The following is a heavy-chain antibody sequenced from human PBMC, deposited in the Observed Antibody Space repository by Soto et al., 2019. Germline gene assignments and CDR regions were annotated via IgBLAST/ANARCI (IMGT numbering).Heavy chain of an antibody. CDR1: GFTFSNYW. Sequence: GGSLRLSCAASGFTFSNYWMSWVRQAPGKGLEWVADISHGGGSTYYADSVKGRFTISRDNSKNTLYLQMNSLRAEDTAVYYCARDYYDSSGYLAPLDYWGQGTLVTVSS. V-gene: IGHV3-23*01. CDR2: ISHGGGST. J-gene: IGHJ4*02. CDR3: ARDYYDSSGYLAPLDY. D-gene: IGHD3-22*01.